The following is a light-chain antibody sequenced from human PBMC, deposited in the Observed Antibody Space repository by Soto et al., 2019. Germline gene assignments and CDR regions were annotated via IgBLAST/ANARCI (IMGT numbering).Light chain of an antibody. V-gene: IGKV1-33*01. CDR2: DAF. Sequence: DIQMTQSPSSLSASVGDRVTITCQSSQDISSSLNWYQQKPGKAPQLLIYDAFTLETGVPSRFSGSVSGPHFTFTISSLQPEDVATYYCQQYVDVPPTFGPGTRVDL. CDR3: QQYVDVPPT. J-gene: IGKJ3*01. CDR1: QDISSS.